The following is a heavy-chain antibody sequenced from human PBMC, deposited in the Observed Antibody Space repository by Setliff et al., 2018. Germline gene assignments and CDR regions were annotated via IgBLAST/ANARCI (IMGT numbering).Heavy chain of an antibody. CDR3: VRDDADNYDAFDN. Sequence: GGSLRLSCAASGFTFSDYAMSWIRQAPGKGLEWISSIVGNGVYTNYADSVKGRSTISRDNAKKSLSLQMNSLRAEDTAVYYCVRDDADNYDAFDNWGQGTLVTGSS. D-gene: IGHD3-22*01. J-gene: IGHJ3*02. CDR2: IVGNGVYT. V-gene: IGHV3-11*05. CDR1: GFTFSDYA.